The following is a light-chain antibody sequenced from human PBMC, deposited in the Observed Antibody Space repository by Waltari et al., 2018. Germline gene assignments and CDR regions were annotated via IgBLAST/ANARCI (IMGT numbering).Light chain of an antibody. CDR1: QSICTF. CDR2: GAS. J-gene: IGKJ2*01. Sequence: DIQMTQSPSSLSASVGDRVTITCRASQSICTFLNWYQQKPGTAPKVLIYGASSLQSGVPARFSGSGSVTDFTLTISSLHPEDFATYYCQQSYSAPRTFGQGTKLEIK. CDR3: QQSYSAPRT. V-gene: IGKV1-39*01.